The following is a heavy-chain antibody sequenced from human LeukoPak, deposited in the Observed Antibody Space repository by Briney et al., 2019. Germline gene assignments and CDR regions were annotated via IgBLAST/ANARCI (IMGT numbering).Heavy chain of an antibody. CDR3: ARGPDYRSGSGGFDI. CDR1: GGSFSGYY. J-gene: IGHJ3*02. CDR2: INHSGST. Sequence: NPSETLSLTCAVYGGSFSGYYWSWIRQPPGKGLEWIGEINHSGSTNYNPSLKSRVTISVDTSKNQFSLNLSSVTAADTALYYCARGPDYRSGSGGFDIWGQGTMVTVSS. V-gene: IGHV4-34*01. D-gene: IGHD3-10*01.